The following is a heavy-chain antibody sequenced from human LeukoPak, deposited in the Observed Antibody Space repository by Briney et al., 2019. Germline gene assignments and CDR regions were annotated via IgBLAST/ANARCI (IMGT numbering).Heavy chain of an antibody. Sequence: GGSLRLSCAASGFSFSSYWMTWVRQTPGKGLEWVANIKRDGSDKHYLDAVMGRFTISRDNAKNSLYLQMNSLRVEDTAVYFCARDSSPPGAYFYDAFDIWGQGTTVTVSS. J-gene: IGHJ3*02. V-gene: IGHV3-7*04. D-gene: IGHD2/OR15-2a*01. CDR1: GFSFSSYW. CDR3: ARDSSPPGAYFYDAFDI. CDR2: IKRDGSDK.